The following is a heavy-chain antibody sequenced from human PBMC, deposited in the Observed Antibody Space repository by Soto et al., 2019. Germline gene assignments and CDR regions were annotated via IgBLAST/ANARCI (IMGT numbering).Heavy chain of an antibody. CDR2: ISAYNGNT. J-gene: IGHJ6*02. Sequence: QVQLVQSGAEVKKPGASVKVSCKASGYTFTSYGISWVRQAPGQGLEWMGWISAYNGNTNYAQKRQGRVTMTTDTSTRTAYMELRSLRSDDTAVYYCASHPYGSGADGMDVWGQGTTVTVSS. CDR3: ASHPYGSGADGMDV. D-gene: IGHD3-10*01. CDR1: GYTFTSYG. V-gene: IGHV1-18*04.